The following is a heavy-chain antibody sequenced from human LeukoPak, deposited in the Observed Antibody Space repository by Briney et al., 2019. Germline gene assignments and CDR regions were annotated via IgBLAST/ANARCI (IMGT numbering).Heavy chain of an antibody. CDR2: IYSGGST. J-gene: IGHJ6*03. CDR3: AKDLRAGLRFLVGPYYMDV. D-gene: IGHD3-3*01. Sequence: GGSLRLSCAASGFTVSSNYMSWVRQAPGKGLEWVSVIYSGGSTYYADSVKGRFTISRDNSKNTLYLQMNSLRAEDTTVYYCAKDLRAGLRFLVGPYYMDVWGKGTTVTVSS. CDR1: GFTVSSNY. V-gene: IGHV3-66*01.